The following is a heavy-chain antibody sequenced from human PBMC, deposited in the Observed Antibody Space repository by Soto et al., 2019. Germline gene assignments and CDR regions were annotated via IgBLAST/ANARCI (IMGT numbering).Heavy chain of an antibody. CDR3: ARAFGSGGSSSWD. Sequence: QVQLVQSGAEVKKPGSSVKVSCKASGGTFSSYTISWVRQAPGQGLEWMGRIIPILGIANYAQKFQGRVTITADKSTSTAYMELSSLRSEDTAVYYCARAFGSGGSSSWDWGQGTLVTVSS. V-gene: IGHV1-69*02. J-gene: IGHJ4*02. D-gene: IGHD3-10*01. CDR2: IIPILGIA. CDR1: GGTFSSYT.